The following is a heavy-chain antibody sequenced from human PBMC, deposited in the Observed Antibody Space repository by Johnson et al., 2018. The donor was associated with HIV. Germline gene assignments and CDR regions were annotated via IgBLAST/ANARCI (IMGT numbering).Heavy chain of an antibody. CDR1: GFTFSSYA. Sequence: VQLVESGGGVVQPGRSLRLSCAASGFTFSSYAMHWVRQAPGKGLEWVSAISGSGGSTYYADSVKGRFTISRDNSKNTLYLQMNSLRAEDTAVYYCAKDCVGVWWSRAFDIWGQGTMVTVSS. J-gene: IGHJ3*02. D-gene: IGHD2-21*01. V-gene: IGHV3-23*04. CDR2: ISGSGGST. CDR3: AKDCVGVWWSRAFDI.